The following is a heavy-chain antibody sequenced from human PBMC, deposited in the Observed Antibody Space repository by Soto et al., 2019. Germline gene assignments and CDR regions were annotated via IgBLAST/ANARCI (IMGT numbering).Heavy chain of an antibody. CDR1: VFTFSNYW. CDR2: INQDGSEK. J-gene: IGHJ4*02. V-gene: IGHV3-7*03. Sequence: GGSLRLACAASVFTFSNYWMSWVRQAPGEGLEWVANINQDGSEKYSVDSAKGRFTISRDNAQNSLYLQMNSLRAEDTAVYYCARSSPLSRSYFDYWGQGALVTVS. CDR3: ARSSPLSRSYFDY.